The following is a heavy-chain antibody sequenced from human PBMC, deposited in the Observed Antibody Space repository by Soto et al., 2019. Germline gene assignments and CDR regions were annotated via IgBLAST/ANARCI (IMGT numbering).Heavy chain of an antibody. CDR1: GGSISSYY. J-gene: IGHJ6*03. D-gene: IGHD3-3*01. CDR3: ARQVYYDFWSGYPDYMDV. CDR2: IYYSGST. Sequence: KASETLSLSCTVSGGSISSYYWSWIRQPPGKGLEWIGYIYYSGSTNYNPSLKSRVTISVDTSKNQFSLKLSSVTAADTAVYYCARQVYYDFWSGYPDYMDVWGKGTTVTVSS. V-gene: IGHV4-59*08.